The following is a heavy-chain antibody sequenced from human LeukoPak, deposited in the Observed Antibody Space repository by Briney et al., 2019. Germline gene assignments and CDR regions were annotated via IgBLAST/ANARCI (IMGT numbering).Heavy chain of an antibody. CDR2: ISGSGDST. CDR3: AKAGGITIFGIVNPHFDY. Sequence: GGSLRLSCAASGFTFSSYAMSWVRQAPGKGLERVSAISGSGDSTYYADSVKGWFTISRDNSKNTLYLQMNSLRAEDTAVYYCAKAGGITIFGIVNPHFDYWGQGTLVTVSS. D-gene: IGHD3-3*01. CDR1: GFTFSSYA. V-gene: IGHV3-23*01. J-gene: IGHJ4*02.